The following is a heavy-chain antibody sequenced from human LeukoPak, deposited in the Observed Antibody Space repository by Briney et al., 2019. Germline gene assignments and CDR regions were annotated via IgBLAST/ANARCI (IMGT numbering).Heavy chain of an antibody. Sequence: GGSLRLSCAASGFMFRGAAVHWVRQASGKGLEWVGRIRKKSNNYATTYGASVKGRFTISRDDSQSTAYLQMNNLQTDDTATYYCTSHYDFSSPSSLYFESWGQGTLVTVSS. J-gene: IGHJ4*02. CDR3: TSHYDFSSPSSLYFES. V-gene: IGHV3-73*01. CDR2: IRKKSNNYAT. CDR1: GFMFRGAA. D-gene: IGHD3-3*01.